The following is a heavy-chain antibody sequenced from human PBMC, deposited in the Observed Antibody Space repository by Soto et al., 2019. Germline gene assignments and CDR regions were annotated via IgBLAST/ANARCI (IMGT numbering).Heavy chain of an antibody. D-gene: IGHD3-10*01. Sequence: EVQLVESGGGLIQPGGSLKLSCAASGFTVGNNYMSWVRQAPGKGLEWVSLIYSTGTTKYADSVKGRFTVSRDNAKNTLYLQMNSLRAEDTAVYYWAKEGRSTGSHYNSVGYWGQGTLVTVSS. J-gene: IGHJ4*02. CDR3: AKEGRSTGSHYNSVGY. V-gene: IGHV3-53*01. CDR1: GFTVGNNY. CDR2: IYSTGTT.